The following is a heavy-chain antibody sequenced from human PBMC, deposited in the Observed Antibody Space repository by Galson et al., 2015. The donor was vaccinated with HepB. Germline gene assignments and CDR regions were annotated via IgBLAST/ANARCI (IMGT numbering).Heavy chain of an antibody. D-gene: IGHD5-18*01. CDR3: ARNDRDSRTVMAPYYYPMDV. CDR2: INNDGSST. Sequence: SLRLSCAASGFTFSSYWMHWVRQAPGKGLMWVSRINNDGSSTSYADSVKGRFTISRDNAKSTLYLQMHSLRADDTAVYYCARNDRDSRTVMAPYYYPMDVWGQGTTVTVSS. V-gene: IGHV3-74*01. CDR1: GFTFSSYW. J-gene: IGHJ6*02.